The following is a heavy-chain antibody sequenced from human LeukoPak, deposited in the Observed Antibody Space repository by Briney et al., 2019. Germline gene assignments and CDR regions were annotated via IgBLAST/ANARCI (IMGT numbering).Heavy chain of an antibody. CDR1: GFTFSSYG. CDR2: ISYDGSNK. CDR3: AGSYYKNNWFDP. J-gene: IGHJ5*02. Sequence: RRSLRPSCAASGFTFSSYGMHWVRQAPDKGLEWVAVISYDGSNKYYADSVKGRFTISRENSKNTLYLQMNSLRAEDTAVYYCAGSYYKNNWFDPWGQGTLVTVSS. V-gene: IGHV3-30*03. D-gene: IGHD3-10*01.